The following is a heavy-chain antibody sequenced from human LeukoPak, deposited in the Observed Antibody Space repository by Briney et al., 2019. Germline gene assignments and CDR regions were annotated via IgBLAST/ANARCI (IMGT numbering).Heavy chain of an antibody. CDR2: ISYDGSNK. CDR3: AGGASYFDY. V-gene: IGHV3-30*03. D-gene: IGHD1-26*01. Sequence: PRRSLRLFCAASGFTFSSYGMHWVRQAPGKGLEWVAVISYDGSNKYYADSVKGRFTISRDNYKNTLYLQMNSLRAEDTSVYYCAGGASYFDYWGQGTLVTVSS. CDR1: GFTFSSYG. J-gene: IGHJ4*02.